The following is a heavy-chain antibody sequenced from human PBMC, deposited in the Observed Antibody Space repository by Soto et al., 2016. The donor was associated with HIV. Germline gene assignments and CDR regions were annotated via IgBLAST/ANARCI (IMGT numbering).Heavy chain of an antibody. CDR2: IKSKIDSGTT. CDR3: TSDRPYTLQFDY. Sequence: EVQLVESGGGLVKPGGSLRLSCAASGFSFSHTWMSWVRQAPGKGLEWVGRIKSKIDSGTTDYAAPVKGRFTISRDDSKNLLYVQMNSLKTEDTAVYFCTSDRPYTLQFDYWGREPWSPSPQ. J-gene: IGHJ4*02. D-gene: IGHD2-2*02. CDR1: GFSFSHTW. V-gene: IGHV3-15*01.